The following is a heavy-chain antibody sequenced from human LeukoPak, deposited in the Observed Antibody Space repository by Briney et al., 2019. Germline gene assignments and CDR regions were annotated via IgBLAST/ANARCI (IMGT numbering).Heavy chain of an antibody. CDR3: ASEAH. J-gene: IGHJ4*02. V-gene: IGHV4-61*05. CDR2: IYYSGST. Sequence: SETLSLTCTVSGGSISSNAYFWAWIRQPPGKGLEWIGYIYYSGSTNYNPSLKSRVTISVDKSKNQFSLKLSSVTAADTAVYYCASEAHWGQGTLVTVSS. CDR1: GGSISSNAYF.